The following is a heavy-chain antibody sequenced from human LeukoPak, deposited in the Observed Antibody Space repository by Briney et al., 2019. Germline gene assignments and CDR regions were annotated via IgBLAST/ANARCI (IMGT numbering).Heavy chain of an antibody. CDR3: ATNLGDYGDYVRC. J-gene: IGHJ4*02. D-gene: IGHD4-17*01. V-gene: IGHV3-21*04. CDR1: GFTFSSYS. Sequence: GGSLRLSCAASGFTFSSYSMNWVRQAPGKGLEWVSSISSSSSYIYYADSVKGRFTISRDNSKNTVYLQMNSLRAEDTAVYYCATNLGDYGDYVRCWGQGALVTVSS. CDR2: ISSSSSYI.